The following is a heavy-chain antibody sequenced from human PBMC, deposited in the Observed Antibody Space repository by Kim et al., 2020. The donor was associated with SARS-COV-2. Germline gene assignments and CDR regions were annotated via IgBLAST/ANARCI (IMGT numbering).Heavy chain of an antibody. J-gene: IGHJ4*02. Sequence: GGSLRLSCAASGFTFSSYAMSWVRQAPGKGLEWVSAISGSGGSTYYADSVKGRFTISRDNSKNTLYLQMNSLRAEDTAVYYCAKDPPRTSYIVATSPPDYWGQGTLVTVSS. CDR3: AKDPPRTSYIVATSPPDY. V-gene: IGHV3-23*01. D-gene: IGHD5-12*01. CDR2: ISGSGGST. CDR1: GFTFSSYA.